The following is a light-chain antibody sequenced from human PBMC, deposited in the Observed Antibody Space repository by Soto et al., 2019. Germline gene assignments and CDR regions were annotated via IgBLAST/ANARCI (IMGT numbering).Light chain of an antibody. V-gene: IGKV3-20*01. Sequence: EIVLTQSPGTLSLSPGERATLSCRASQSVSNNYLAWYQQKPGQAPRLLIYGASNRATGIPDRFSGSGSGTDVTLTISSLEPEVFAVYYCQQYGSSGTFGQGTKVDIK. CDR1: QSVSNNY. J-gene: IGKJ1*01. CDR2: GAS. CDR3: QQYGSSGT.